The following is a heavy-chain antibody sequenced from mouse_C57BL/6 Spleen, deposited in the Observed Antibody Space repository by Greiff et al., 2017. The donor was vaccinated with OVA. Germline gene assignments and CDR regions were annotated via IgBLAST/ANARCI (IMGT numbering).Heavy chain of an antibody. V-gene: IGHV5-9-1*02. Sequence: GESGEGLVKPGGSLKLSCAASGFTFSSYAMSWVRQTPEKRLEWVAYISSGGDYIYYADTVKGRFTISRDNARNTLYLQMSSLKSEDTAMYYCTREDYGSSWFAYWGQGTLVTVSA. CDR1: GFTFSSYA. CDR3: TREDYGSSWFAY. J-gene: IGHJ3*01. CDR2: ISSGGDYI. D-gene: IGHD1-1*01.